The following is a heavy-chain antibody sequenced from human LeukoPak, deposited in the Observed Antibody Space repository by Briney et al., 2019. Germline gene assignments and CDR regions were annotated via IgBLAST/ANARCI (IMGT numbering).Heavy chain of an antibody. J-gene: IGHJ4*02. D-gene: IGHD3-10*01. V-gene: IGHV3-74*01. Sequence: GGSLRLSCAASGFTFSSYWMHWVRQAPGKGLVWVSRINTDGSTTSYADSVKGRFTISRDNAKNTLYLQMNSLRAEDTAVYYCAKDYYGSGSYSRFDYWGQGTLVTVSS. CDR2: INTDGSTT. CDR1: GFTFSSYW. CDR3: AKDYYGSGSYSRFDY.